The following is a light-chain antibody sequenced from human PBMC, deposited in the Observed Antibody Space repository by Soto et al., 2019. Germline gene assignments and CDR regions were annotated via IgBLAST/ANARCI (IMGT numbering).Light chain of an antibody. CDR1: QSVSSN. J-gene: IGKJ1*01. V-gene: IGKV3-15*01. CDR3: HQYNNWPPWT. Sequence: EIVMTQSPATLSVSPGERATLSCRASQSVSSNLAWYQQNPGQAPRLLIYGASTRATGIPARFSGSGSGTEVTLTISSLQSEDFSVYYCHQYNNWPPWTFGQGTKVEIK. CDR2: GAS.